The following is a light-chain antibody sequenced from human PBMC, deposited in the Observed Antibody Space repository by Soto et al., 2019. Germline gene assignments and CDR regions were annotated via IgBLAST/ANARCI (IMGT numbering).Light chain of an antibody. CDR2: GAS. J-gene: IGKJ3*01. CDR1: HSVSSY. CDR3: QQRSNWL. V-gene: IGKV3-11*01. Sequence: EIVLTQSPATLSFSKGERATLSCRASHSVSSYLAWYQQKPGQAPRLLIYGASSRATGIPTRVSGSGSGTDFTLTISSLQSDDVGVYYCQQRSNWLFGPGTKVDIK.